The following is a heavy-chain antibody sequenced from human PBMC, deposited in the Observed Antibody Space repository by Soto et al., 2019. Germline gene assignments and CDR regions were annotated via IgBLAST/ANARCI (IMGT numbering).Heavy chain of an antibody. Sequence: ASVKVSCKASGYTFTSYGISWVRQAPGQGLEWMGWISAYNGNTNYAQKLQGRVTMTTDTSTSTAYMELRSLRSDDTAVYYCARGRCSSTSCYGYYYYYMDVWGKGTTVTVSS. D-gene: IGHD2-2*01. V-gene: IGHV1-18*01. CDR1: GYTFTSYG. CDR2: ISAYNGNT. CDR3: ARGRCSSTSCYGYYYYYMDV. J-gene: IGHJ6*03.